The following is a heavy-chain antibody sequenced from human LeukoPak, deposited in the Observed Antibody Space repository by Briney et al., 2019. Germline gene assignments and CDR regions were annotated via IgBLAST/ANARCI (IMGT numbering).Heavy chain of an antibody. CDR1: GFTFSDYY. V-gene: IGHV3-11*01. Sequence: SGGSLRLSCAASGFTFSDYYMGWIRQAPGKGLEWVSYISSSGTGKYYADSVKGRFTISRDNAKSSLYLQINSLRVEDTALYYCARAMWDAFDIWGQGTMVTVSS. J-gene: IGHJ3*02. D-gene: IGHD2-2*01. CDR2: ISSSGTGK. CDR3: ARAMWDAFDI.